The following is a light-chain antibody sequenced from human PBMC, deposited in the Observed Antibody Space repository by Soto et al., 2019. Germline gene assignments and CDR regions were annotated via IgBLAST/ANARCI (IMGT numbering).Light chain of an antibody. Sequence: QSALTQPASVSGSPGQSITISCIGSSSDVGGYNYVSWYQHHPGRVPKPMIFEVHDRPSGVSNRFSGSKSGNTAYLTISGLQAEYEADYYCSSFSSISTIIFGGGTKVTVL. CDR2: EVH. CDR1: SSDVGGYNY. CDR3: SSFSSISTII. V-gene: IGLV2-14*01. J-gene: IGLJ2*01.